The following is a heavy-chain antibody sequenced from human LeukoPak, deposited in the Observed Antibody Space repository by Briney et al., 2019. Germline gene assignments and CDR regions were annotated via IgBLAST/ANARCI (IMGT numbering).Heavy chain of an antibody. J-gene: IGHJ5*02. D-gene: IGHD2/OR15-2a*01. CDR2: IYYDGSA. Sequence: SETLSLTCAVSGGSISTYYWSWIRQPPGKGLEWIGYIYYDGSANYNTSLKSRVTISEDTSKNQISLKLSSVTAADTAVYYCARDNIQFDPWGQGTLVTVSS. V-gene: IGHV4-59*13. CDR1: GGSISTYY. CDR3: ARDNIQFDP.